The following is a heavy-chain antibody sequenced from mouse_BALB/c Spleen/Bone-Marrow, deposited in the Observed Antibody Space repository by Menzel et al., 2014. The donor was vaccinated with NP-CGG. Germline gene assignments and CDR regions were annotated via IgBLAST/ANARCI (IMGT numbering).Heavy chain of an antibody. CDR1: GYSFTTYW. J-gene: IGHJ3*01. CDR2: IHPSDSET. D-gene: IGHD2-1*01. Sequence: VQRVESGAEVVRPGASVKLSCKASGYSFTTYWMNWVKQRPGQGLEWIGMIHPSDSETRLNQKFKDKATLTVDESSSTAYMQLNSPTSEDSAVYYCAREKVYYGISWFAYWGQGTLVTVSA. CDR3: AREKVYYGISWFAY. V-gene: IGHV1-61*01.